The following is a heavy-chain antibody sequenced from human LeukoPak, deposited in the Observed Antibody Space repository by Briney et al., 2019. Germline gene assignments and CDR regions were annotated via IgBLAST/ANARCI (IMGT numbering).Heavy chain of an antibody. CDR1: GYTSTSYG. CDR3: ARVTMIVVVHDAFDI. CDR2: ISGYNGNT. J-gene: IGHJ3*02. D-gene: IGHD3-22*01. Sequence: ASVKVSCTASGYTSTSYGISWVRQAPGQGLEWMGWISGYNGNTNYAQKVQGRVTMTTDTSTSTAYMELRSLRSDDTAVYYCARVTMIVVVHDAFDIWGQGTMVTVSS. V-gene: IGHV1-18*01.